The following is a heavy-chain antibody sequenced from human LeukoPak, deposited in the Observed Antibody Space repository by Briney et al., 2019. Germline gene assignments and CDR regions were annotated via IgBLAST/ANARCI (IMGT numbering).Heavy chain of an antibody. CDR1: GGSISSTTYY. CDR2: IYYSGNT. Sequence: SETLSLTCSVSGGSISSTTYYWGWLRQPPGKGLEWIGSIYYSGNTYYNPSLKSRVTISLDTSKNQFSLKLSSVTAADTAVYYCARHDGDYGTNWFDPWGQGTLVTVSS. CDR3: ARHDGDYGTNWFDP. V-gene: IGHV4-39*01. D-gene: IGHD4-17*01. J-gene: IGHJ5*02.